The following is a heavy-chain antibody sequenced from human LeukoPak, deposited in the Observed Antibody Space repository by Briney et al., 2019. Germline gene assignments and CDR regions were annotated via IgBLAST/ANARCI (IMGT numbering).Heavy chain of an antibody. V-gene: IGHV4-34*01. CDR2: INHSGST. CDR1: GGSFSGYY. CDR3: ARHRGNRLYRGYFDY. D-gene: IGHD1-14*01. Sequence: PSETLSLTCAVYGGSFSGYYWSWIRQPPGKGLEWIGEINHSGSTNYNPSLKSRVTISVDTSKNQFSLKLSSVTAADTAVYYCARHRGNRLYRGYFDYWGQGTLVTVSS. J-gene: IGHJ4*02.